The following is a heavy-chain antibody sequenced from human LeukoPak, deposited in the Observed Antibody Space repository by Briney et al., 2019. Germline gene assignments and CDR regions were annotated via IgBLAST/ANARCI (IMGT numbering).Heavy chain of an antibody. J-gene: IGHJ4*02. CDR3: ARLRGSYYYFDS. CDR2: VFSGNT. CDR1: GYSIRSGYY. D-gene: IGHD1-26*01. Sequence: SETLSLTCAVSGYSIRSGYYWGWIRQPPGKGLEWIGSVFSGNTYYNPSLKSRVIISVDTSKNQFSLDLSSATAADTAVYYCARLRGSYYYFDSWGQGTLVTVSS. V-gene: IGHV4-38-2*01.